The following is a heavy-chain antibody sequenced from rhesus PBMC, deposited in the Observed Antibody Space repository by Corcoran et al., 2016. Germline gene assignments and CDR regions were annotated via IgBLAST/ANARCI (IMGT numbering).Heavy chain of an antibody. Sequence: QVHLVQSGAELKKPGSSVKVSCKASGYTFTDYYVQWLRQATGQGLECMGRINPRPGVTDYAQKFQGSVTVTRATSTSTAYMELSSLRFEDTAVYYCAVISGYYGVDFWGQGALVTVSS. CDR2: INPRPGVT. D-gene: IGHD2-2*01. CDR3: AVISGYYGVDF. CDR1: GYTFTDYY. V-gene: IGHV1-138*01. J-gene: IGHJ4*01.